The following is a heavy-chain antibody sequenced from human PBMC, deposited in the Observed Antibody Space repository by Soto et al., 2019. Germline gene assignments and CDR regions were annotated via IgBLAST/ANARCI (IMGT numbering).Heavy chain of an antibody. J-gene: IGHJ4*02. CDR3: AKSPVYDYIWGSYRFSLYHFDY. D-gene: IGHD3-16*02. Sequence: GGSLRLSCAASGFTFSSYAMSWVRQAPGKGLEWVSAISGSGGSTYYADSVKGRFTISRDNSKNTLYLQMNSLRAEDTAVYYCAKSPVYDYIWGSYRFSLYHFDYWGQGTLVTVSS. V-gene: IGHV3-23*01. CDR1: GFTFSSYA. CDR2: ISGSGGST.